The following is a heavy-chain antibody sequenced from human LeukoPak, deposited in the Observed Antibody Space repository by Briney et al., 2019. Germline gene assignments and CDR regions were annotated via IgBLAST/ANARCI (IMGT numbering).Heavy chain of an antibody. Sequence: PGGSLRLSCEASGFTLGNYAMHWVRQAPGKGLEWVTNISFDGKNKHYVGSVKGRFTISRDNSKNTLYLQMSTLRPEDTAVYYCTRGPATDYYDTSGYCDYWGQGTLVSVPS. CDR2: ISFDGKNK. J-gene: IGHJ4*02. V-gene: IGHV3-30*15. CDR3: TRGPATDYYDTSGYCDY. D-gene: IGHD3-22*01. CDR1: GFTLGNYA.